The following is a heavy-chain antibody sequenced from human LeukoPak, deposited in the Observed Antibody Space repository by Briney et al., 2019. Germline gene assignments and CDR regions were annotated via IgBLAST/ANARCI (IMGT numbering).Heavy chain of an antibody. CDR3: ARLRGYYYYYMDV. D-gene: IGHD3-16*01. V-gene: IGHV3-66*02. J-gene: IGHJ6*03. CDR2: IYSGGST. Sequence: PGGSLRLSCAASGFTVSSNYMSWVRQAPGKGLEWVSVIYSGGSTYYADSVKGRFTISRDNSKNTLYLQMNSLRAEDTAVYYCARLRGYYYYYMDVWGKGTTVTVSS. CDR1: GFTVSSNY.